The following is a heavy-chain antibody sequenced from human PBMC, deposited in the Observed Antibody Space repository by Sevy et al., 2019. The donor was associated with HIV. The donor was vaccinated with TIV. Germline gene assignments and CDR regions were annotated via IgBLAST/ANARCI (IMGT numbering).Heavy chain of an antibody. CDR3: AREGCTRPHDY. Sequence: GGSLRLSCAASGFIFSDFSMSWIRQAPGKGLEWVATLSFGCGKINYADSVKGRFTISRDNSKNSFYLQMDNLRVEDTALYYCAREGCTRPHDYWGQGTRVTVSS. J-gene: IGHJ4*02. V-gene: IGHV3-21*04. CDR2: LSFGCGKI. CDR1: GFIFSDFS. D-gene: IGHD2-8*01.